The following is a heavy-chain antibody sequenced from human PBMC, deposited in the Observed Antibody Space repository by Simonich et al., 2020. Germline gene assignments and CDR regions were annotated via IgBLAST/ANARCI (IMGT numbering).Heavy chain of an antibody. J-gene: IGHJ3*02. Sequence: QVQLVQSGAEVKKPGASVKVSCKASGYTFTGDYMHWERQAPGQGLGCMGWINPNSGSTNYAQKFQGRVTRTRETSISTAYMELSRLRSDDTAVYYCARGPRWTGDDAFDIWGQGTMVTVSS. D-gene: IGHD7-27*01. CDR3: ARGPRWTGDDAFDI. V-gene: IGHV1-2*02. CDR1: GYTFTGDY. CDR2: INPNSGST.